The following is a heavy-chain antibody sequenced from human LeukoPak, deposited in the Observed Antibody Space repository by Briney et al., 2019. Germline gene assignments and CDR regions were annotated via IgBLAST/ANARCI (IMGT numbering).Heavy chain of an antibody. V-gene: IGHV1-2*02. CDR3: ARDSDILTGYDYYYMDV. CDR2: NNPNSGGT. J-gene: IGHJ6*03. Sequence: ASVKVSCKASGYTFTGYYMHWVRQAPGQGLEWMGWNNPNSGGTNYAQKFQGRVTMTRDTSISTAYMELSRLRSDDTAVYYCARDSDILTGYDYYYMDVWGKGTTVTISS. D-gene: IGHD3-9*01. CDR1: GYTFTGYY.